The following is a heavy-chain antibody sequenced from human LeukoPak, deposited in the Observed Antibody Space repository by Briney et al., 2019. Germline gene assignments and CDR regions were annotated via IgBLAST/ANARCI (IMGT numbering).Heavy chain of an antibody. J-gene: IGHJ5*02. CDR3: ARINYGDYWFDP. Sequence: PSETLSLTCTVSGGSISSGGYYWSWIRQHPGKGLEWIGYIYYSGSTYYNPSLKSRVTISVDTSKNQFSLKLSSVTAAGTAVYYCARINYGDYWFDPWGQGTLVTVSS. V-gene: IGHV4-31*03. CDR2: IYYSGST. D-gene: IGHD4-17*01. CDR1: GGSISSGGYY.